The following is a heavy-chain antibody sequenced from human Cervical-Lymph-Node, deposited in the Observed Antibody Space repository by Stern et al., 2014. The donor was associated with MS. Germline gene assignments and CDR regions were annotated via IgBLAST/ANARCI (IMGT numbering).Heavy chain of an antibody. CDR1: GYSFTSYY. CDR3: ARDLGDVAAAGFLVY. CDR2: INTSRDST. Sequence: QDQLVQSGAEVQKSGASGKVSCKASGYSFTSYYMHWVRQAPGQGLEWMGIINTSRDSTTYAQKFQGRIKMTTDTSTNTVYMELRNLRSEDTAMYYCARDLGDVAAAGFLVYWGQGTLFTVSS. V-gene: IGHV1-46*01. J-gene: IGHJ4*02. D-gene: IGHD6-13*01.